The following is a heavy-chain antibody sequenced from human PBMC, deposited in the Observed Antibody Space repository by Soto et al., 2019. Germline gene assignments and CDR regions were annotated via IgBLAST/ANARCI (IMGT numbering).Heavy chain of an antibody. J-gene: IGHJ4*02. CDR1: GGSISSGGYY. D-gene: IGHD3-22*01. CDR3: ARVGGEDYYDSSGAYYYFDY. CDR2: IYYSGST. Sequence: QVQLQESGPGLVKPSQTLSLTCTVSGGSISSGGYYWSWIRQHPGKGLEWIGYIYYSGSTYYHQSTKSRVTITIDTAKNQFSLKLSSVTAADKAVYYCARVGGEDYYDSSGAYYYFDYLGQGTLVTVSS. V-gene: IGHV4-31*03.